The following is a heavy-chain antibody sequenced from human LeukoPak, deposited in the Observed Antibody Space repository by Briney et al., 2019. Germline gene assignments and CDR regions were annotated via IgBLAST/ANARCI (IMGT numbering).Heavy chain of an antibody. CDR1: GGTFTNYA. J-gene: IGHJ5*02. V-gene: IGHV1-69*04. CDR3: ARAVDDDLAGYYWGDWFDP. CDR2: VIVTLGTP. Sequence: SVKVSCKATGGTFTNYAVSWVRQAPGQGLEWMGRVIVTLGTPNYAQKFQGRVAITADKSTSTAYMELSSLRSEDTAVYYCARAVDDDLAGYYWGDWFDPWGQGTLVTVSS. D-gene: IGHD3-9*01.